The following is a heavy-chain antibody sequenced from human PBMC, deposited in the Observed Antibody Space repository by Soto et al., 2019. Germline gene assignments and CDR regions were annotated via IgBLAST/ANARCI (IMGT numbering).Heavy chain of an antibody. D-gene: IGHD5-18*01. CDR1: GFSFKSYA. J-gene: IGHJ6*02. V-gene: IGHV3-30-3*01. Sequence: PGGSLRLSCAASGFSFKSYAIHWVRQAPGKGLEWVAVVSYDGSNKFYADSVKGRFTISRDDSKNTVFLQMNSLRVEDTAVFYCARDRPGGYGCSWDDFLYYYGMDVWGQGTTVTVSS. CDR3: ARDRPGGYGCSWDDFLYYYGMDV. CDR2: VSYDGSNK.